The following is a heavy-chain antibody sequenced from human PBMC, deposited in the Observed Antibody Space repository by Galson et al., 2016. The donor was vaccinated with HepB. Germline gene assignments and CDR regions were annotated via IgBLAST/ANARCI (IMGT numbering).Heavy chain of an antibody. Sequence: SETLSLTCTVSGGSISSSSYYWGWIRQPPGKGLEWIGSFYYSGSTYYNPSPKSRVSLSVDTSKNQFSLRLTSVTAADTAVYYCVRARFYDTEYYYDFDYWGQGTLVTVSS. D-gene: IGHD3-10*01. CDR1: GGSISSSSYY. J-gene: IGHJ4*02. V-gene: IGHV4-39*07. CDR2: FYYSGST. CDR3: VRARFYDTEYYYDFDY.